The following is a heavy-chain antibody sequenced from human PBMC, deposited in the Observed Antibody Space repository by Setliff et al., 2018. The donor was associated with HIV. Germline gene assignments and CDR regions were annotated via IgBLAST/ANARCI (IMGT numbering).Heavy chain of an antibody. D-gene: IGHD2-2*01. Sequence: ASVKVSCKASGYTFTSHAMNRLRQAPGQRLEWMGWINAGNGNTKYSQMFQGRVTITRDTSASTTYLELSSLRSEDTAVYYCARGEDCSSSSCYYYYMDVWGTGTTGTVSS. V-gene: IGHV1-3*01. CDR3: ARGEDCSSSSCYYYYMDV. CDR1: GYTFTSHA. J-gene: IGHJ6*03. CDR2: INAGNGNT.